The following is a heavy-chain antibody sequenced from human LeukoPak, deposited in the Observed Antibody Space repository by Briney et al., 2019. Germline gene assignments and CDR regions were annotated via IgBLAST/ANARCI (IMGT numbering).Heavy chain of an antibody. J-gene: IGHJ3*02. V-gene: IGHV3-9*01. CDR2: ISWNSGSI. D-gene: IGHD3-22*01. CDR3: AKDIGHSGYRGFAAFDI. Sequence: PGGSLRLSCAASGFTFDDYAMHWVRQAPGKGLEWVSGISWNSGSIGYADSVKGRFTISRDNAKNSPYLQMNSLRAEDTALYYCAKDIGHSGYRGFAAFDIWGQGTMVTVSS. CDR1: GFTFDDYA.